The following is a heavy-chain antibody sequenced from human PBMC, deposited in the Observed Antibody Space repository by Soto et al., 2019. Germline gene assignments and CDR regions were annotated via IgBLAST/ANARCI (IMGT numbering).Heavy chain of an antibody. CDR3: ARGGGSGRRYYYYYMDV. Sequence: SETLSLTCAVYGGSFSGYYWSWIRQPPGKGLEWIGEINHSGSTNYNPSLKSRVTISVDTSKNQFSLKLSSVTAADTAVYYCARGGGSGRRYYYYYMDVWGKGTTVTVSS. CDR2: INHSGST. V-gene: IGHV4-34*01. J-gene: IGHJ6*03. CDR1: GGSFSGYY. D-gene: IGHD3-10*01.